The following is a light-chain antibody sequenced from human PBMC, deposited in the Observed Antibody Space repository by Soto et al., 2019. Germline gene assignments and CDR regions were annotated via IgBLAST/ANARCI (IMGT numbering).Light chain of an antibody. CDR1: QSLDSF. V-gene: IGKV1-5*03. Sequence: DIQMTQSPSTLSASVGDRVTITCRASQSLDSFLAWYQQKPGRAPKLLIYTASVLETGVPSRFSGSGSETEFPLTISRLQPDDFATYYCQQYKYYSTFGQGTKLDIK. CDR2: TAS. CDR3: QQYKYYST. J-gene: IGKJ2*01.